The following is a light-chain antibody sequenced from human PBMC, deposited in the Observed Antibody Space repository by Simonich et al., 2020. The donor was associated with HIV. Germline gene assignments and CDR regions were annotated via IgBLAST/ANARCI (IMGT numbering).Light chain of an antibody. CDR3: QQANSFPPT. CDR1: QGISSL. J-gene: IGKJ2*01. Sequence: DIQMTHSPSSVSASVGDRVTISCRASQGISSLLAWYQQKPVKAPKLLIYDASSLQSGVPSRFSGSGSGTNFTLTISSLHPEDFATYYCQQANSFPPTFGQGTKLEIK. CDR2: DAS. V-gene: IGKV1-12*01.